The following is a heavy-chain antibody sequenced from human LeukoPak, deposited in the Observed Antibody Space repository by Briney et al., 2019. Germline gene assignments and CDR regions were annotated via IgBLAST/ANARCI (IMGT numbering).Heavy chain of an antibody. Sequence: ASVKVSCKVSGYTLTELSMHWVRQAPGKGLEWMGGFDPEDGETIYAQKFQGRVTMTEDTSTDTAYMELSSLRSEDTAVYYCATDHYDSSGYYYDFDYWGQGTLVTVSS. V-gene: IGHV1-24*01. CDR2: FDPEDGET. J-gene: IGHJ4*02. CDR3: ATDHYDSSGYYYDFDY. D-gene: IGHD3-22*01. CDR1: GYTLTELS.